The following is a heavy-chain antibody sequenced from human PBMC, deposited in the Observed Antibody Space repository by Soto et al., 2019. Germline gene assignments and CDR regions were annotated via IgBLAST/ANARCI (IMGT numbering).Heavy chain of an antibody. CDR2: LYSGGST. CDR3: ARHHMISFGGVIMIPGSSYYMDV. CDR1: GFNVSESF. D-gene: IGHD3-16*02. Sequence: GGSLRLSCGASGFNVSESFLSWVRQAPGKGLEWVSVLYSGGSTYYTDSVKGRFTISRHNSNNTLFLQLSSLRPEDTAVYYCARHHMISFGGVIMIPGSSYYMDVWGKGTTVTVSS. V-gene: IGHV3-53*04. J-gene: IGHJ6*03.